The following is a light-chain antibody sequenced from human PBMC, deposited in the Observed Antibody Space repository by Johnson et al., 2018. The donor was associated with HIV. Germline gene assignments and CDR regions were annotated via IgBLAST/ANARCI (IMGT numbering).Light chain of an antibody. CDR2: ENN. Sequence: QSVLTQPPSVSAAPGQKVTISCSGSTSNIGNNYVSWYQQLPGTAPKLLIYENNKRPSGIPDRFSGSKSGTSATLGITGLDTGDEADYYCGTWDGSLSVYVFGTGTKVTVL. CDR3: GTWDGSLSVYV. CDR1: TSNIGNNY. J-gene: IGLJ1*01. V-gene: IGLV1-51*02.